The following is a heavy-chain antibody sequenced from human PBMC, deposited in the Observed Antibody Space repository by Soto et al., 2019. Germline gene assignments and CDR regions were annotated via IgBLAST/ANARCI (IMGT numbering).Heavy chain of an antibody. CDR1: GFTFRSYT. CDR2: ITGSGNYI. CDR3: VRDNTCRTVFGRKALYAMDV. V-gene: IGHV3-21*01. J-gene: IGHJ6*02. Sequence: GGSLRLSCVASGFTFRSYTMHWVRQAPGKGLEWVSSITGSGNYIYYTDSVKGRFTISRDNARNSLFLQMNSLRAEDTAVYHCVRDNTCRTVFGRKALYAMDVWGQGTSVKVSS. D-gene: IGHD3-3*01.